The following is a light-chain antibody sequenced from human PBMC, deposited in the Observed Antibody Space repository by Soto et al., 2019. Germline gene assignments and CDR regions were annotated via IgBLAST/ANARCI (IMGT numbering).Light chain of an antibody. Sequence: QSALIQPPSVSGSPGQSVTISCTGTSSDVGSYDYVSWYQQLPGTAPKLLIYTNHQRPSGVPDRFSGSKSGTSASLAISGLQSEDEADYYCAAWDDSLNGPVFGGGTKLTVL. V-gene: IGLV1-44*01. CDR3: AAWDDSLNGPV. J-gene: IGLJ2*01. CDR2: TNH. CDR1: SSDVGSYDY.